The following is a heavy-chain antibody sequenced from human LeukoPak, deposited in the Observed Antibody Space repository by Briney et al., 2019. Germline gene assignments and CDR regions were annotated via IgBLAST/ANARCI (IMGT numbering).Heavy chain of an antibody. CDR1: GVSMSSYY. J-gene: IGHJ5*02. Sequence: ASETLSLTCTVAGVSMSSYYWSWVRQPPGKGLEWVGYIYYSIYTNYNPSLKSRVTISVATSKNQFSLKLSSVTATDTAVYYCARREQEGWFDPWGQGTLVTVSS. CDR2: IYYSIYT. V-gene: IGHV4-59*08. D-gene: IGHD1/OR15-1a*01. CDR3: ARREQEGWFDP.